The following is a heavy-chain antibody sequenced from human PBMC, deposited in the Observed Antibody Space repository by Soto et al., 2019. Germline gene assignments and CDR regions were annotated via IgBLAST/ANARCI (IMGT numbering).Heavy chain of an antibody. Sequence: PSETLSLTCAVYGGSFSAYYWSWIRQPPGKGLEWIGEINHSGSTSYSPSLKSRVTISVDTSKNQLSLRLSSVTAADTAVYYCARGGGSRGYYFDNWDQGTQVTVSS. V-gene: IGHV4-34*01. CDR1: GGSFSAYY. CDR2: INHSGST. CDR3: ARGGGSRGYYFDN. D-gene: IGHD3-22*01. J-gene: IGHJ4*02.